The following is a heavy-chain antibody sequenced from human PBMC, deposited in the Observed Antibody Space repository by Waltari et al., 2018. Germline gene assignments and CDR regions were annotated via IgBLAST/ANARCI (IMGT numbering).Heavy chain of an antibody. CDR1: GFTVTSTY. Sequence: EVQLVESGGDLIQPGRSLRLSCEASGFTVTSTYRNWVRQAPGRGVGWVAVIYVGGLTKSADSVKGRFTISRDNSKNTVYLQMNDLRAEDTATYYCATRKAVSGVPGMGDYWGQGTLVTVSP. CDR3: ATRKAVSGVPGMGDY. D-gene: IGHD6-19*01. J-gene: IGHJ4*02. CDR2: IYVGGLT. V-gene: IGHV3-53*01.